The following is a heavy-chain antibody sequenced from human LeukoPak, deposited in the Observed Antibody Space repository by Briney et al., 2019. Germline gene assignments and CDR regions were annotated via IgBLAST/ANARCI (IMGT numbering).Heavy chain of an antibody. CDR1: GGSFSGYY. CDR2: INHSGST. Sequence: SETLSLTCAVYGGSFSGYYWSWIRQPPGKGLEWIGEINHSGSTNYNPSLKSRVTISVDTSKNQLSLKLSSVTAADTAVYYCARGVAAAGPEFGYWGQGTLVTVSS. J-gene: IGHJ4*02. V-gene: IGHV4-34*01. CDR3: ARGVAAAGPEFGY. D-gene: IGHD6-13*01.